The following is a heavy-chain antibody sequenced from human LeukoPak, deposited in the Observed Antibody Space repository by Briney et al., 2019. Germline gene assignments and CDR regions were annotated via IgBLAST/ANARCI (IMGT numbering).Heavy chain of an antibody. CDR1: GFTFSSYA. CDR3: ARGDWTVTTIIIRQ. CDR2: ISYDGSNK. Sequence: GGSLRLSCAASGFTFSSYAMHWVRQAPGKGLEWVTVISYDGSNKYYADSVKGRFTISRDNSKNTLYLQMNSLRAEDTAVYYCARGDWTVTTIIIRQWGQGTLVTVSS. J-gene: IGHJ4*02. V-gene: IGHV3-30-3*01. D-gene: IGHD4-17*01.